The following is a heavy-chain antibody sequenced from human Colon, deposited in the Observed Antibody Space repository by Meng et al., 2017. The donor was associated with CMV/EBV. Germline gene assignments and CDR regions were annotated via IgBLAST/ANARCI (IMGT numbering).Heavy chain of an antibody. D-gene: IGHD1-26*01. J-gene: IGHJ4*02. CDR3: VRACDGGSYLDY. Sequence: GESLKISCAASGFTFSNYWMHWVRQAPGKGLVWVSRINSDGTTISYADSVRGRFTISRDNAKNTLSLQMNSLRAEDTAVYYCVRACDGGSYLDYWGQGDLVTVSS. V-gene: IGHV3-74*01. CDR2: INSDGTTI. CDR1: GFTFSNYW.